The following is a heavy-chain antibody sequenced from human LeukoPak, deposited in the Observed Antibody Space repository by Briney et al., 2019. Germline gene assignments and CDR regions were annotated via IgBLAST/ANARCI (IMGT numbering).Heavy chain of an antibody. V-gene: IGHV1-2*02. CDR1: GYTFTDYY. CDR2: INPNSGGT. CDR3: ARSYGSGRRDAFDI. Sequence: ASVKVSCKASGYTFTDYYMHWVRQAPGQGLEWMGWINPNSGGTSSAKKFQGRVTMTRDTSIRTAYMELSRLRSDDTAVYYCARSYGSGRRDAFDIRGLGTMVIVSS. J-gene: IGHJ3*02. D-gene: IGHD3-10*01.